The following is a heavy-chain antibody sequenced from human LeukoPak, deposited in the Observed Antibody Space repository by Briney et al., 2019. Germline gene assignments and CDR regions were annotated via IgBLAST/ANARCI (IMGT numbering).Heavy chain of an antibody. CDR2: MNPNSGNT. J-gene: IGHJ4*02. D-gene: IGHD6-19*01. Sequence: ASVKVSCKASGYTFTSYDINWVRQATGQGLEWMGWMNPNSGNTGYAQKFQGRVTMTRDTSISTAYMELSRLRSDDTAVYYCARTLGQWLVENPVYYFDYWGQGTLVTVSS. CDR3: ARTLGQWLVENPVYYFDY. CDR1: GYTFTSYD. V-gene: IGHV1-8*01.